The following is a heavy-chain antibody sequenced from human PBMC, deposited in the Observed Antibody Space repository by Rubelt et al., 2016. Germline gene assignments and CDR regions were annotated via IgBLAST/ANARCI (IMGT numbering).Heavy chain of an antibody. CDR3: ARDGSPGGYCSSTSCRNFDY. CDR1: GGTFSSYG. D-gene: IGHD2-2*01. V-gene: IGHV1-18*01. Sequence: QVQLVQSGAEVKKPGSSVKVSCKASGGTFSSYGISWVRQAPGQGLEWMGWISAYNGNTNYAQKLQGRVTMTPDTSTSTAYMELRSLRSDDTAVYYCARDGSPGGYCSSTSCRNFDYWGQGTLVTVSS. CDR2: ISAYNGNT. J-gene: IGHJ4*02.